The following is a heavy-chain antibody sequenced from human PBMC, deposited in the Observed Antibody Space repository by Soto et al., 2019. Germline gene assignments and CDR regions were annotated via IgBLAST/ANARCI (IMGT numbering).Heavy chain of an antibody. CDR2: IYDEGRT. Sequence: QVRLQESGPGLVRPSETLALTCTVSGGSISGNVWSWIRQPPGKGLEWIDFIYDEGRTDSSHSLKSRGPRSVGKSKNQFSLKLKSVTAADTAVYYCARYYCPPNDRCYHFDSWGQGTLVTVSS. CDR3: ARYYCPPNDRCYHFDS. J-gene: IGHJ4*02. CDR1: GGSISGNV. V-gene: IGHV4-59*08. D-gene: IGHD2-8*01.